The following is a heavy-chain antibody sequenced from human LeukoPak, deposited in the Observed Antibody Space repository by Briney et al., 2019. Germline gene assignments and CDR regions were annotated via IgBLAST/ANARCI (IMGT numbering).Heavy chain of an antibody. CDR2: INHRGST. Sequence: PSETLSLTCAVYGGSFSGYYWSWIRQPPGRGLEWIGEINHRGSTNSNPSLKSRVTISIDTSKKQFSLKVSSVTAADTAVYYCAREMEAGQYDAFDIWGQGEMVTVSS. J-gene: IGHJ3*02. V-gene: IGHV4-34*01. D-gene: IGHD5-24*01. CDR3: AREMEAGQYDAFDI. CDR1: GGSFSGYY.